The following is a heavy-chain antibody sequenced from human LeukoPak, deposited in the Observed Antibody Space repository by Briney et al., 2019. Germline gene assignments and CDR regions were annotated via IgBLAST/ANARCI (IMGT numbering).Heavy chain of an antibody. D-gene: IGHD6-13*01. J-gene: IGHJ3*02. CDR3: ARDLSSSWYRSDAFDI. V-gene: IGHV3-30*04. CDR2: ISYDGSNK. Sequence: GRSLRLSCAASGFTFSSYAMHWVRQAPGKGLEWVAVISYDGSNKYYADSVKGRFTFSRDNSKNTLYLQMNSLRAEDTAVYYCARDLSSSWYRSDAFDIWGQGTMVTVSS. CDR1: GFTFSSYA.